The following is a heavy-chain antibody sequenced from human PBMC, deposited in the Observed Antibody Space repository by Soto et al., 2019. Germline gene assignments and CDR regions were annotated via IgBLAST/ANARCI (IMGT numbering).Heavy chain of an antibody. CDR2: INAGNGNT. J-gene: IGHJ4*02. V-gene: IGHV1-3*01. Sequence: GASVKVSCKASGYIFSRYGLSWVRQAPGQRLEWMGWINAGNGNTKYSQKFQGRVTITRDTSASTAYMELSSLRSEDTAVYYCARDLGGWPDYWGQGTLVTVSS. CDR3: ARDLGGWPDY. D-gene: IGHD2-15*01. CDR1: GYIFSRYG.